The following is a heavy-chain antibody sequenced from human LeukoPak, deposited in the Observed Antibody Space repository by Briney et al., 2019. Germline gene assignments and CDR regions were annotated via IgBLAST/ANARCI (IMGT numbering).Heavy chain of an antibody. D-gene: IGHD2-15*01. CDR3: ARDQNCSGGSCYSGYGDSEATFDY. V-gene: IGHV3-21*01. Sequence: XXXXXXXIYYADSVKGRFTISRDNAKNSLYLQMNSLRAEDTAVYYCARDQNCSGGSCYSGYGDSEATFDYWGQGTLVTVSS. J-gene: IGHJ4*02. CDR2: XXXXXXXI.